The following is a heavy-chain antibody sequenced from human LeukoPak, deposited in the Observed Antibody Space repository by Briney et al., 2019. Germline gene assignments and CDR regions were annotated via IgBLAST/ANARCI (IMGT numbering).Heavy chain of an antibody. J-gene: IGHJ6*02. CDR3: AREQRYYDSSGYRYHYCGLDV. Sequence: PSETLSLTCTVSGGSFSSSSYYWGWIRQPPGKGLEWIASIYYSGSSYYNPSLNSRVTISVDTSRNQFSLKLSSVTAADTGVYYCAREQRYYDSSGYRYHYCGLDVWGQGTTVTVSS. CDR1: GGSFSSSSYY. CDR2: IYYSGSS. V-gene: IGHV4-39*07. D-gene: IGHD3-22*01.